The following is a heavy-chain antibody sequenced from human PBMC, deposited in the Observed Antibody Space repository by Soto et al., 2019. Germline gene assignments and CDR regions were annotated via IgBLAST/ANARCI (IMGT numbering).Heavy chain of an antibody. CDR2: IHYSGTT. V-gene: IGHV4-39*01. CDR3: ATAPETFSPAGYYVNWYDP. CDR1: GDSISDTIYY. D-gene: IGHD3-22*01. Sequence: SETMSLTCRVSGDSISDTIYYGGWIRQPPGKGLEWIGSIHYSGTTQFHPSLRTRVTISVDTSKNKFSLRLTSVTAADTAVYYWATAPETFSPAGYYVNWYDPWGHGTLVTVSS. J-gene: IGHJ5*02.